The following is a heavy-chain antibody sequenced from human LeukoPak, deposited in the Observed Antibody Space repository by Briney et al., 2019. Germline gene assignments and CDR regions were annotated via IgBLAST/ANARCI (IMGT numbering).Heavy chain of an antibody. D-gene: IGHD3-22*01. Sequence: ASVKVSCKASGFTFTSSAMQWVRQARGQRLEGIGWIVVGSGNTNYAQKFQERVTITRDMSTSTAYMELRRLKSDDTAVYYCASLKNYYDSSGYLVTDAFDIWGQGTMVTVSS. CDR2: IVVGSGNT. V-gene: IGHV1-58*02. J-gene: IGHJ3*02. CDR3: ASLKNYYDSSGYLVTDAFDI. CDR1: GFTFTSSA.